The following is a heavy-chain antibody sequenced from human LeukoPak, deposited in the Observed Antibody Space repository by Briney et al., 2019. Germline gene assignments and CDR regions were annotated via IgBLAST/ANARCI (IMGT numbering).Heavy chain of an antibody. V-gene: IGHV1-2*02. CDR3: ASYRYCSGGSCYSGYYYYYGMDV. D-gene: IGHD2-15*01. CDR2: INPNSGGT. J-gene: IGHJ6*02. CDR1: GYTFTGYY. Sequence: ASVKVSCKASGYTFTGYYMHWVRQAPGQGLEWMGWINPNSGGTNYAQKFQGRVTMTRDTSISTAYMELSRLRSDDTAVYYCASYRYCSGGSCYSGYYYYYGMDVWGQGTTVTVSS.